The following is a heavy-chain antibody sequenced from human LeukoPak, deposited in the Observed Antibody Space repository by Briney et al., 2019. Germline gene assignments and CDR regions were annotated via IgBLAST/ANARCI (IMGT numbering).Heavy chain of an antibody. CDR3: AKVETGYSSSWYFYYYGMDV. D-gene: IGHD6-13*01. Sequence: GGSLRLSCEASGFTFSTYWMHWVRQAPGKGLVWVSRITPDGTSTTYADSVKGRFTISRDNAKNTLYVQMNSLRAEDTAVYYCAKVETGYSSSWYFYYYGMDVWGQGTTVTVSS. CDR1: GFTFSTYW. J-gene: IGHJ6*02. CDR2: ITPDGTST. V-gene: IGHV3-74*01.